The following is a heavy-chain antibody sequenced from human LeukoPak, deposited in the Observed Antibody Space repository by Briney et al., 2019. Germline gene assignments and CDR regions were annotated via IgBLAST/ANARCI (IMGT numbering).Heavy chain of an antibody. V-gene: IGHV4-39*01. J-gene: IGHJ5*02. D-gene: IGHD1-1*01. CDR1: GGSISSSSYY. CDR3: ARFLSTGTEDEWFDP. CDR2: IYYSGST. Sequence: SETLSLTCTVSGGSISSSSYYWGWIRQPPGKGLEWIGSIYYSGSTYYNPSLKSRLTISVDTSKNQSSLKLSSVTAADTAVYYCARFLSTGTEDEWFDPWGQGTLVTVSS.